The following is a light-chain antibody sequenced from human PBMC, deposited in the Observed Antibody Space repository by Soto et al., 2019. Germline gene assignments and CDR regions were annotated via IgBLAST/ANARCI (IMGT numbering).Light chain of an antibody. CDR1: QSISSS. CDR3: QQYNNGPTYT. J-gene: IGKJ2*01. Sequence: EIVMTQSPATLSVSPGERATLSCRASQSISSSLAWYQQKPGQAPRLLIYGASTRATGIPARFSGSVSGTEFTLIISSLQSEDFAVYYCQQYNNGPTYTFGQGTKLEIK. V-gene: IGKV3-15*01. CDR2: GAS.